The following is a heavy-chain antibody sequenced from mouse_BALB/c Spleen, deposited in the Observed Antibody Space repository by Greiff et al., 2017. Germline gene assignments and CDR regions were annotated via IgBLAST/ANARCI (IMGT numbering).Heavy chain of an antibody. CDR3: ARSRVGNAMDY. V-gene: IGHV1-4*01. CDR2: INPSSGYT. CDR1: GYTFTSYT. J-gene: IGHJ4*01. Sequence: VQLQQSGAELARPGASVKMSCKASGYTFTSYTMHWVKQRPGQGLEWIGYINPSSGYTNYNQKFKDKATLTADKSSSTAYMQLSSLTSEDSAVYYCARSRVGNAMDYWGQGTSVTVSS. D-gene: IGHD3-1*01.